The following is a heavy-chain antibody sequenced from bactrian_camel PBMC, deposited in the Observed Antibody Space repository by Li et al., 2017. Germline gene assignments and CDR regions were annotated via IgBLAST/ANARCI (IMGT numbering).Heavy chain of an antibody. D-gene: IGHD3*01. J-gene: IGHJ6*01. V-gene: IGHV3S55*01. CDR1: GFIANRCG. CDR3: AAGASRYACYQIKAYDLGA. CDR2: LESNGST. Sequence: HVQLVESGGTSVQAGASLGLSCTAPGFIANRCGMSWYRQAPGKEREGVAELESNGSTSYARSVKGRFTIAKDVAKNTVYLLMNNLKPEDTAMYYCAAGASRYACYQIKAYDLGAWGQGTQVTVS.